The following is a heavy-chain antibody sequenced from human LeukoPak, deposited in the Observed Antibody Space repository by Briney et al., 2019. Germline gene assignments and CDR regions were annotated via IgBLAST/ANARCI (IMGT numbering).Heavy chain of an antibody. CDR2: INCNSGDA. CDR1: GYSFTEHY. J-gene: IGHJ6*03. D-gene: IGHD2-8*01. Sequence: ASVKVSCKASGYSFTEHYIYWVRQAPGQGLEWVGRINCNSGDANSAQKFQGRVTMTRDTSVSTAYMDLSSVTSDDTAVYFCARSAGHCSNGICFTDYYMDVWGRGTTVTISS. V-gene: IGHV1-2*02. CDR3: ARSAGHCSNGICFTDYYMDV.